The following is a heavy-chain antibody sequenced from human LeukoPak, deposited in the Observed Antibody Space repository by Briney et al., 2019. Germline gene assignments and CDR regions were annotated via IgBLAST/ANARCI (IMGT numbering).Heavy chain of an antibody. CDR3: ARDPLLRLSRGWFDP. Sequence: SETLSLTCTVSGYSISSGYYWGWIRQPPGKGLEWIGSIYHSGSTYYNPSLKSRVTISVDTSKNQFSLKLSSVTAAGTAVYYCARDPLLRLSRGWFDPWGQGTLVTVSS. D-gene: IGHD5-12*01. CDR1: GYSISSGYY. J-gene: IGHJ5*02. CDR2: IYHSGST. V-gene: IGHV4-38-2*02.